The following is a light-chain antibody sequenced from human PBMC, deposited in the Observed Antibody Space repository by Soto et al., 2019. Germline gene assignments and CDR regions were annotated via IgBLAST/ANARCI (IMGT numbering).Light chain of an antibody. Sequence: EIVLTQSPGTLSLSPGERATLSCRASQSVSDMYLAWYQQKPGQAPRLLIYASNRATGIPDRFSGSGSGTDFTLTISRLEPEDFAAYDGQHYGTSALFGPGTKVEIK. CDR1: QSVSDMY. CDR2: AS. V-gene: IGKV3-20*01. J-gene: IGKJ3*01. CDR3: QHYGTSAL.